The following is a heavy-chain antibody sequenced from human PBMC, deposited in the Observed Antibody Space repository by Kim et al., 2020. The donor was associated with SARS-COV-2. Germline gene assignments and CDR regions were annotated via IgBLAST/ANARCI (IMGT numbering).Heavy chain of an antibody. CDR3: ASHAAGYFC. CDR2: IKQDGSEK. D-gene: IGHD3-9*01. V-gene: IGHV3-7*01. Sequence: GGSLRLSCAASGFSISNHWMSWVRQAPGKGLEWVANIKQDGSEKYYVDSVKGRFTISRDNAKNSLYLQMNSLRVEDTAVYYCASHAAGYFCWGQGALVT. CDR1: GFSISNHW. J-gene: IGHJ4*02.